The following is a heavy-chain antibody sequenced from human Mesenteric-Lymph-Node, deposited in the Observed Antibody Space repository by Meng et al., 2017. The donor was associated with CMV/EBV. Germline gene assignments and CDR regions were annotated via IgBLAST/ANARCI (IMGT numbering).Heavy chain of an antibody. V-gene: IGHV3-48*04. J-gene: IGHJ3*02. CDR1: GFTFSSYS. CDR3: ATDPYDNGGYGAFDI. CDR2: ISWNSGIK. Sequence: GESLKISCAASGFTFSSYSMHWVRQAPGKGLEWVSRISWNSGIKLYAESVKGRFTVSRDNAKNSVYLQMNSLRVEDTAVYYYATDPYDNGGYGAFDIWGQGTVVTVSS. D-gene: IGHD3-22*01.